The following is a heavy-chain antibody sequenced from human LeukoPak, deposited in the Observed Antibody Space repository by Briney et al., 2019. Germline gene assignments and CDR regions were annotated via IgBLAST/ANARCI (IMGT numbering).Heavy chain of an antibody. CDR1: GGSFSGYY. CDR2: INHSGST. Sequence: KTSETLSLTCAVYGGSFSGYYWSWIRQPPGKGLEWIGEINHSGSTNYNPPLKSRVTISVDTSKNQFSLKLSSVTAADTAVYYCAIGSSGYYLSYWGQGTLVTVSS. CDR3: AIGSSGYYLSY. D-gene: IGHD3-22*01. J-gene: IGHJ4*02. V-gene: IGHV4-34*01.